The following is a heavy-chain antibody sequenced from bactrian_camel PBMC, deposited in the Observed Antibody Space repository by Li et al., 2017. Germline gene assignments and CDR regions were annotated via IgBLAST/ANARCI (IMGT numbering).Heavy chain of an antibody. CDR2: IDSDGRER. CDR3: AADRSDSGLGCVFRN. D-gene: IGHD1*01. Sequence: QLVESGGGSVQAGGSLTLSCAASGFTDSDYCMGWFRQAPGKEREGLAGIDSDGRERYAGSVKGRFTISKDNAKNTLYLQMNSLKPEDTAMYVCAADRSDSGLGCVFRNWGQGTQVTV. CDR1: GFTDSDYC. J-gene: IGHJ4*01. V-gene: IGHV3S6*01.